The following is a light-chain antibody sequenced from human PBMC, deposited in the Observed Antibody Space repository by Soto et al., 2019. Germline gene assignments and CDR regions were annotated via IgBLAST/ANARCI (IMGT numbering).Light chain of an antibody. J-gene: IGLJ1*01. CDR3: SSYTSSSPYV. CDR1: SSDVGGYNY. Sequence: QSALTQPASVSGSPGQSITISCTGTSSDVGGYNYVSWYQQHPGKAPKLMIYEVSNRPSGVSNRFSGSKSGNTASLTISELQAEDEADYSCSSYTSSSPYVFGTGTKLTV. CDR2: EVS. V-gene: IGLV2-14*01.